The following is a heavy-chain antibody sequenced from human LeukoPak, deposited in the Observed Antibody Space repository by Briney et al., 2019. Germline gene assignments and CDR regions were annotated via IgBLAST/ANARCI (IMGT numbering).Heavy chain of an antibody. D-gene: IGHD6-19*01. CDR2: IYYSGST. CDR1: GGSISSYY. J-gene: IGHJ4*02. V-gene: IGHV4-59*01. Sequence: PSETLSLTCTVSGGSISSYYWSWIRQPPGKGLEWIGYIYYSGSTNYNPSLKSRVTISVDTSKNQFSLKLSSVTAADTAEYYCARQAVADLYYFDYWGQGTLVTVSS. CDR3: ARQAVADLYYFDY.